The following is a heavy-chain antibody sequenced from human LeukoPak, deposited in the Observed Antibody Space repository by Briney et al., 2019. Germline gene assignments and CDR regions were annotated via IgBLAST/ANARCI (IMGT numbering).Heavy chain of an antibody. J-gene: IGHJ6*02. CDR2: ISAYNGDT. CDR3: ARAGPHFYSTYGMDV. CDR1: GGTFSSYA. D-gene: IGHD6-13*01. Sequence: ASVKVSCKASGGTFSSYAISWVRQAPGQGLEWMGWISAYNGDTNYAQKLQGRVTMTTDTSTSTAYMELRSLRSDDTAVYYCARAGPHFYSTYGMDVWGQGTTVTVSS. V-gene: IGHV1-18*01.